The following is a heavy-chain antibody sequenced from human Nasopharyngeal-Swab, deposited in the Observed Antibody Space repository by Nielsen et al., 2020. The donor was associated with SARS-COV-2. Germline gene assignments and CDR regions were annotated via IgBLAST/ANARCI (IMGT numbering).Heavy chain of an antibody. V-gene: IGHV3-30*03. J-gene: IGHJ4*02. CDR1: GFTFSSYD. CDR2: VSHDGSNQ. CDR3: VHCSGGSCYSGFDH. D-gene: IGHD2-15*01. Sequence: GESLKISCAASGFTFSSYDMHWVRQAPGKGLEWVAVVSHDGSNQYYADSVKGRFTISRDNSKNTLFLQMSSLRGEDTAVYYCVHCSGGSCYSGFDHWGQGTLVTVSS.